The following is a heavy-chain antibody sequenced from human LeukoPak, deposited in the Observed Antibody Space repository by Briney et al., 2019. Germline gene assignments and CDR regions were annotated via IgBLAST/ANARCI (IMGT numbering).Heavy chain of an antibody. D-gene: IGHD3-22*01. CDR2: ISAYNGNT. Sequence: ASVKVSCKASGYSFTNYDINWVRQAPGQGLEWMGWISAYNGNTNYAQKLQGRVTMTTDTSTSTAYMELRSLRSDDTAVYYCARDSGYYDSSGSLYWGQGTLVTVSS. CDR1: GYSFTNYD. CDR3: ARDSGYYDSSGSLY. J-gene: IGHJ4*02. V-gene: IGHV1-18*01.